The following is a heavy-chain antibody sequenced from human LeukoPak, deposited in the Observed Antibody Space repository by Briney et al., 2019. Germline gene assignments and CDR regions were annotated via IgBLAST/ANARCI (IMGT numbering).Heavy chain of an antibody. CDR2: IWYDGSNK. V-gene: IGHV3-33*01. J-gene: IGHJ6*02. D-gene: IGHD2-21*02. CDR3: ARDILSAYRGGDCYPLNGMDV. Sequence: GGSLRLSCAASGFTFSSYGMHWVRQAPGKGLEWVAVIWYDGSNKYYADSVKGRFTISRDNSKNTLYLQMNSLRAEDTAVYYCARDILSAYRGGDCYPLNGMDVWGQGTTVTVSS. CDR1: GFTFSSYG.